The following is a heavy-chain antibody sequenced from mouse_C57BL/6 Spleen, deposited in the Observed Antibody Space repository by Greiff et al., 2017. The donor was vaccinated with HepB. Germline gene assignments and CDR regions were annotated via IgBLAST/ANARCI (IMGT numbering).Heavy chain of an antibody. CDR1: GFTFSSYA. Sequence: DVMLVESGEGLVKPGGSLKLSCAASGFTFSSYAMSWVRQTPEKRLEWVAYISSGGDYIYYADTVKGRFTISRDNARNTLYLQMSSLKSEDTAMYYCTRVYYGSSYGYWGQGTLVTVSA. J-gene: IGHJ3*01. CDR2: ISSGGDYI. V-gene: IGHV5-9-1*02. D-gene: IGHD1-1*01. CDR3: TRVYYGSSYGY.